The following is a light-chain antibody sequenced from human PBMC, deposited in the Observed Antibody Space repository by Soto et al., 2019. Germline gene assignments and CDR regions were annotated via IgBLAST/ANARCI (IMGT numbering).Light chain of an antibody. J-gene: IGKJ2*01. CDR1: ESVLYSSNNKNY. CDR3: HQYYSIPQT. V-gene: IGKV4-1*01. CDR2: WAS. Sequence: DIVMTQSPDSLAVSLGERATINCKYSESVLYSSNNKNYLAWYQQKPGQPPKLLIHWASTRESGVPDRISGSGSGTDFTLTISSLQAEDVAVYYCHQYYSIPQTFGQGTKLEIK.